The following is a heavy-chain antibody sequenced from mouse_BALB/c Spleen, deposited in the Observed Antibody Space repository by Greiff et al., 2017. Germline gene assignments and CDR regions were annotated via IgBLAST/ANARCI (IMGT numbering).Heavy chain of an antibody. CDR1: GFTFSSFG. V-gene: IGHV5-17*02. CDR2: ISSGSSTI. J-gene: IGHJ1*01. D-gene: IGHD1-2*01. CDR3: ARSNYYGHWYFDV. Sequence: DVMLVESGGGLVQPGGSRKLSCAASGFTFSSFGMHWVRQAPEKGLEWVAYISSGSSTIYYADTVKGRFTISRDNPKNTLFLQMTSLRSEDTAMYDCARSNYYGHWYFDVWGAGTTVTVSS.